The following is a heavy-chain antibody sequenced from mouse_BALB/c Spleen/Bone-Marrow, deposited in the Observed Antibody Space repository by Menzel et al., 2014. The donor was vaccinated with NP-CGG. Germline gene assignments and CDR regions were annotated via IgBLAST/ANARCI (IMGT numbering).Heavy chain of an antibody. J-gene: IGHJ2*01. D-gene: IGHD3-1*01. CDR1: GFTFSYYA. V-gene: IGHV5-9-4*01. CDR2: ISSGGTST. Sequence: VQLKESGGGLVKPGGSLKLSCAASGFTFSYYAMSWVRQSPEKRLEWVAEISSGGTSTYYPDTVTGRFTISRDNAKNTLYLEMSSLRSEDTAMYYCVRDSSGYFDYWGQGTTLTVSS. CDR3: VRDSSGYFDY.